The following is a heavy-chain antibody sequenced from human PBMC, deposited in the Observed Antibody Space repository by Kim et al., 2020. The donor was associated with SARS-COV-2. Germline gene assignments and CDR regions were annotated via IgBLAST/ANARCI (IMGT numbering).Heavy chain of an antibody. D-gene: IGHD3-22*01. CDR3: ARSKFNFYDSTGYQT. CDR1: GGSISSGDYY. J-gene: IGHJ5*01. Sequence: SETLSLTCTVSGGSISSGDYYWSWIRQPPGNGLECIGYIYYSGSTYYNPSLKSRVIISIDTSKNQFSLKLTSVTAADTAVYYCARSKFNFYDSTGYQTWG. V-gene: IGHV4-30-4*01. CDR2: IYYSGST.